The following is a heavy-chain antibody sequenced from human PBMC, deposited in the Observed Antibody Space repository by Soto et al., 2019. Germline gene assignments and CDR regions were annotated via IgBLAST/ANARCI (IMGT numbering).Heavy chain of an antibody. Sequence: QVKLVESGGGLVKPGGSLRLSCAASGFTFSDYYMSWIRQAPGKGLEWVSYISSSSSYTNYADSVKGRFTISRDNAKNSLYLQMNSLRAEDTAVYYCARVSPDDYGDYGALGYWGQGTLVTVSS. V-gene: IGHV3-11*05. CDR2: ISSSSSYT. J-gene: IGHJ4*02. CDR1: GFTFSDYY. D-gene: IGHD4-17*01. CDR3: ARVSPDDYGDYGALGY.